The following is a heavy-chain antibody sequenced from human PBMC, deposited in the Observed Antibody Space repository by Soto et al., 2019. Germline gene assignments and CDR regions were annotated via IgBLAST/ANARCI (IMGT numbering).Heavy chain of an antibody. CDR3: AKDRDYGDYLKFDY. CDR2: ISGSGGST. J-gene: IGHJ4*02. D-gene: IGHD4-17*01. CDR1: GFTFSSYA. V-gene: IGHV3-23*01. Sequence: EVQLLESGGGLVQPGGSLRLSCAASGFTFSSYAMSWVRQAPGKGLEWVSAISGSGGSTYYADSVKGRFTISRDNSKNTRYLQMNSLRADDTAVYYCAKDRDYGDYLKFDYWGQGTLVTVSS.